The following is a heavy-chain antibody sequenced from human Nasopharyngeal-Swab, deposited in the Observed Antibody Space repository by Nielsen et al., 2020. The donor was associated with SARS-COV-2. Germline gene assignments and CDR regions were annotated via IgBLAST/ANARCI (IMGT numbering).Heavy chain of an antibody. CDR1: GFTFSSFG. Sequence: GESLKISCAASGFTFSSFGMHWVRQAPGKGLEWVAFIAHDASNEYYGDSVKGRFSISRDSSKNTLYLQMDSLRGEDTAVYYCARDAPAHYGAFYWGRGILVTVSS. CDR3: ARDAPAHYGAFY. D-gene: IGHD4-17*01. J-gene: IGHJ4*02. V-gene: IGHV3-30*03. CDR2: IAHDASNE.